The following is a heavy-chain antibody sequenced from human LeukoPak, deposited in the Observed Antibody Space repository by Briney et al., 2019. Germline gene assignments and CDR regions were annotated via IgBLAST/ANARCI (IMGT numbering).Heavy chain of an antibody. CDR2: IIPIFGTA. V-gene: IGHV1-69*13. CDR1: GGTFSSYA. CDR3: ARGTRPAAPFDY. D-gene: IGHD2-2*01. J-gene: IGHJ4*02. Sequence: SVKVSCKASGGTFSSYAISWVRQAPGQGLEWMGGIIPIFGTANYAQKFQGRVTITADESTSTAYMELSSLRSEDTAVYYCARGTRPAAPFDYWGQGTLVTVSS.